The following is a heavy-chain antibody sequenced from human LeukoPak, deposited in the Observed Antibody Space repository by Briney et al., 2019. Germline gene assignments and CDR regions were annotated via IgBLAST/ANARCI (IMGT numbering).Heavy chain of an antibody. D-gene: IGHD5-18*01. CDR2: ISGSGGST. Sequence: PGGSLRLSCAASGFTFSSYAMSWVRQAPGKGLEWVSAISGSGGSTYYADSVKGRFTISRDNAKNSLYLQMNSLRAEDTAVYYCARDQADTAMGPWGQGTLVTVSS. J-gene: IGHJ4*02. CDR1: GFTFSSYA. V-gene: IGHV3-23*01. CDR3: ARDQADTAMGP.